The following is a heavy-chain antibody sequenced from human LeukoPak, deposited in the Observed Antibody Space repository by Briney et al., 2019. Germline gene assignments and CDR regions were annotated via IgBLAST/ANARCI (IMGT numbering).Heavy chain of an antibody. CDR3: VSFYETY. Sequence: GGSLTLSWAASGNSLVHWAGRAPGQGLVGVTHINGDGSWTTYADSVKGRFTNYKDHAKNPVYLQMHNLRAEDTAVYYCVSFYETYWGRRTLVPVSS. D-gene: IGHD2-2*01. CDR2: INGDGSWT. V-gene: IGHV3-74*01. CDR1: GNSLV. J-gene: IGHJ4*02.